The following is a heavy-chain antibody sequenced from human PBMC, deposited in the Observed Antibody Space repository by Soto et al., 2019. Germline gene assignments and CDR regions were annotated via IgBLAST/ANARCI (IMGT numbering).Heavy chain of an antibody. CDR2: INHSGST. D-gene: IGHD2-2*01. CDR3: ARCPPYQLLSHYYYGMDV. Sequence: SETLSLTCAVYGGSFSGYYWSWIRQPPGKGVEWIGEINHSGSTNYNPSLKSRVTISVDTSKNQFSLKLSSVTAADTAVSYCARCPPYQLLSHYYYGMDVWRQGTTVTASS. J-gene: IGHJ6*02. CDR1: GGSFSGYY. V-gene: IGHV4-34*01.